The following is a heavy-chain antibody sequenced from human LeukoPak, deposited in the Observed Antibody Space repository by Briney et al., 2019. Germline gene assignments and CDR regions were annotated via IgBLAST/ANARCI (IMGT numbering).Heavy chain of an antibody. J-gene: IGHJ5*02. CDR3: ARLGIAAAGINWFDP. V-gene: IGHV4-59*12. Sequence: SETLSLTCTVSGGSISSYYWSWIRQPPGKGLEWIGYIYYSGSTNYNPSLKSRVTISVDTSKNQFSLKLSSVTAADTAVYYCARLGIAAAGINWFDPWGQGTLVTVSS. D-gene: IGHD6-13*01. CDR1: GGSISSYY. CDR2: IYYSGST.